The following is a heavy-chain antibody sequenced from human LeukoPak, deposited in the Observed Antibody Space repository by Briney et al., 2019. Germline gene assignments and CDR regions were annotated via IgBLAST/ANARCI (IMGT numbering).Heavy chain of an antibody. J-gene: IGHJ4*02. CDR3: ARGGVKYGFDY. CDR1: GFTFSSYT. CDR2: ITSSSSTI. D-gene: IGHD3-10*01. V-gene: IGHV3-48*01. Sequence: WGSLTLTSAASGFTFSSYTMNWVRQAPGKGLEWVSFITSSSSTIYYADSVKGRFTISRDNAKNSLFLQMNSLRTEDTAVYYCARGGVKYGFDYWGQGNLVTVSS.